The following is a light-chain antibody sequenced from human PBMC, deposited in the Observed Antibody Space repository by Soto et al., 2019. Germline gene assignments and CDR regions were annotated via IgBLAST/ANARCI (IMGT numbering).Light chain of an antibody. CDR1: QYIHNY. V-gene: IGKV1-5*03. CDR2: EAA. J-gene: IGKJ1*01. CDR3: QQYNNYPWT. Sequence: DIQMTQSPSTLSASVGDRVTITCRASQYIHNYLAWYQQKPGEAPKLLIYEAANLESGVPSRFSGSGTGTEFTLTISSLQPDDFANYYCQQYNNYPWTFGQGTRVEI.